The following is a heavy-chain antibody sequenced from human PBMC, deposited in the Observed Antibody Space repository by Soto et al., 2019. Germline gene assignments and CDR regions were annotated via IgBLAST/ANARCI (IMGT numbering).Heavy chain of an antibody. CDR2: ISGYNANT. V-gene: IGHV1-18*01. CDR3: ARDAGDRTRVFDY. CDR1: GYSFTTYG. D-gene: IGHD7-27*01. J-gene: IGHJ4*02. Sequence: QVQLVQSGAEVKKPGASVKVSCKASGYSFTTYGISWVRQAPGQGLEWMGWISGYNANTNYARKFQGRVTMTTDTSTTTAYMELRSLRSDDTAVYFFARDAGDRTRVFDYWGQGTLVTVSS.